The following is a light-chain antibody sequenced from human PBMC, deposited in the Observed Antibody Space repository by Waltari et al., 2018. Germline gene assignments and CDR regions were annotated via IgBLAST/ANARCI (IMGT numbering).Light chain of an antibody. Sequence: QPVATQHPSLTVSPGGAVPLTSGSSNRAVTIHHYPYWFQQKPRQAPKTLIYDTNNKHPWTPDRFSGSLLEGKAALTLSGAQPEDEAEYYCLLSYSGARVFGGGAKLTVL. V-gene: IGLV7-46*01. CDR2: DTN. J-gene: IGLJ3*02. CDR3: LLSYSGARV. CDR1: NRAVTIHHY.